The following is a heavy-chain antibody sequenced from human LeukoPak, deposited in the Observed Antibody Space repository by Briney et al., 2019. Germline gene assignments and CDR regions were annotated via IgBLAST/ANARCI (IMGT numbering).Heavy chain of an antibody. CDR3: ARVGVNWSGYYYYYMDV. Sequence: GGSLRLSCAASGFTFSSYWMHWVRQAPGKGLGWVSRINPDGSSTNYADSVKGRFTISRDNAKNTLYLQMNSLRAEDTAVYYCARVGVNWSGYYYYYMDVWGKGTTVTVSS. V-gene: IGHV3-74*01. J-gene: IGHJ6*03. CDR2: INPDGSST. D-gene: IGHD3-3*01. CDR1: GFTFSSYW.